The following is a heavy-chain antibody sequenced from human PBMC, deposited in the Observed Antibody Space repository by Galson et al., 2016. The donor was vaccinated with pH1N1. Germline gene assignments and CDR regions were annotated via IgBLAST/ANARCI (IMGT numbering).Heavy chain of an antibody. CDR3: AKDRYFDTSGYYFESYY. CDR2: INPMGGINPIFKTS. D-gene: IGHD3-22*01. CDR1: GGTFGSYG. Sequence: SVKVSCKASGGTFGSYGISWVRQAPGQGLEWMGGINPMGGINPIFKTSNYAQKFQGRVTITADESMSTAYMELRSLRYEDTAIYYCAKDRYFDTSGYYFESYYWGQGTLVTVSS. V-gene: IGHV1-69*13. J-gene: IGHJ4*02.